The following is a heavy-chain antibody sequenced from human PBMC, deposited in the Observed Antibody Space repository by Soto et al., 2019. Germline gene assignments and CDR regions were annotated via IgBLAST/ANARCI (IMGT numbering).Heavy chain of an antibody. CDR3: ARSTPCRGGDCFDY. J-gene: IGHJ4*02. V-gene: IGHV1-3*01. CDR2: INAGNGNT. Sequence: ASVKVSCKASGYTFTSYAMHWVRQAPGQRLEWMGWINAGNGNTKYSQKFQGRVTITRDTSASTAYMELSSLRSEDTAVYYCARSTPCRGGDCFDYWGRGTLVTVSS. D-gene: IGHD2-15*01. CDR1: GYTFTSYA.